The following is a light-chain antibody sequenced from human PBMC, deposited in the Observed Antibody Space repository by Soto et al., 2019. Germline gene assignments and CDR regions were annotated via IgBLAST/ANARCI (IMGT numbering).Light chain of an antibody. J-gene: IGKJ1*01. CDR1: QSINNW. Sequence: DIQMTQSPSTLSASVGDRVTITCRASQSINNWLAWYQQKPWNAPKLLIYDASSLESGVPSRFSDSGSGTEFSLTISSLQPDDFATYYCHHLTFGQGTKVEVK. V-gene: IGKV1-5*01. CDR3: HHLT. CDR2: DAS.